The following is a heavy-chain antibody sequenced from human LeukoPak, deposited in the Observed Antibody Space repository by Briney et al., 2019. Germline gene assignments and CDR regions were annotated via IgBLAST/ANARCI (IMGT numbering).Heavy chain of an antibody. CDR1: GFTFSSYG. CDR3: ERERVATHYYYYGMDV. D-gene: IGHD4-23*01. CDR2: IWYDGSNK. V-gene: IGHV3-33*01. Sequence: GRSLRLSCAASGFTFSSYGMHWVRQAPGKGLEWVAVIWYDGSNKYYADSVKGRFTISRDNSKNTLYLQMNSLRAEDTAVYYCERERVATHYYYYGMDVWGQGTTVTVSS. J-gene: IGHJ6*02.